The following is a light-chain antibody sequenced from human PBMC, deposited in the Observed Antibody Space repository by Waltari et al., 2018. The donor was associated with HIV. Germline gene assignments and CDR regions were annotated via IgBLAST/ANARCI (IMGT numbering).Light chain of an antibody. J-gene: IGLJ3*02. CDR3: SSYASGGSLL. V-gene: IGLV2-14*01. CDR2: NTN. Sequence: QSALTQPASVSGSPGPSITNPCIGSGSDLAVYNSISWYQHPPDGAPRLVVFNTNSRPSGSPFRFAGSKSGNTASLTISGLQAEDEGIYYCSSYASGGSLLFGGGTKVTVL. CDR1: GSDLAVYNS.